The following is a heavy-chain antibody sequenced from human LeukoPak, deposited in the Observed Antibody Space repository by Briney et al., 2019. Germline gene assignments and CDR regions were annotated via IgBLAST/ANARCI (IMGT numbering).Heavy chain of an antibody. V-gene: IGHV3-20*04. D-gene: IGHD3-22*01. J-gene: IGHJ5*02. CDR1: GFKFDDYG. Sequence: GGSLTLSCAASGFKFDDYGMSWVRQAPGKGLEWVCDINWNGAWTGYADSVKGRFPISRDNAKTSLYLQMNSLRAEDTALYYCAGYYYDSSRGFDLWGQGTLVTVSA. CDR2: INWNGAWT. CDR3: AGYYYDSSRGFDL.